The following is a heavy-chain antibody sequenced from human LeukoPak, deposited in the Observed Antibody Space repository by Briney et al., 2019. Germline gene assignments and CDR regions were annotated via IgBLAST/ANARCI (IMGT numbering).Heavy chain of an antibody. CDR2: ITPLSATP. CDR1: AGTFNTYA. V-gene: IGHV1-69*06. CDR3: AGDPPGTPVGFDV. J-gene: IGHJ3*01. Sequence: ASVKVSCKASAGTFNTYAISWVRQAPGQGLDWMGRITPLSATPSQSQWIQGRVTITADISTNTVFLDLSSLRSEDTALYFCAGDPPGTPVGFDVWGQGTMVTVSS. D-gene: IGHD3-10*01.